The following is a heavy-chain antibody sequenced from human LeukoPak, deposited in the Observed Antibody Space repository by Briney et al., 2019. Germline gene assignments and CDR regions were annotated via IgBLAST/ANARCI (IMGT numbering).Heavy chain of an antibody. J-gene: IGHJ4*02. CDR3: ARAYYDILTGQIDY. V-gene: IGHV1-18*01. CDR2: ISAYNGNT. Sequence: GASVKVSCKASGYTFTSYGISWVRQAPGQGLEWMGWISAYNGNTNYAQKLQGRVTMTTDTSTSTAYMELRSLRSDDTAVYYCARAYYDILTGQIDYWGQGTLVTVSS. D-gene: IGHD3-9*01. CDR1: GYTFTSYG.